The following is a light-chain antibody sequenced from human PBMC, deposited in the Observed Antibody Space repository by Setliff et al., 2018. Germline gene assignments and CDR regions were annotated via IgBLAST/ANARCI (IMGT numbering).Light chain of an antibody. CDR3: SAYTSSSTYV. Sequence: ALTQPASVSGSPGQSITISCSGTSSDVGSYDFVSWYQQYPGKAPKLIIYDVSSRPSGVSNRFSGSKAGNTASLTISGLQAEDEADYYCSAYTSSSTYVFGIGTKGTVL. CDR2: DVS. CDR1: SSDVGSYDF. J-gene: IGLJ1*01. V-gene: IGLV2-14*01.